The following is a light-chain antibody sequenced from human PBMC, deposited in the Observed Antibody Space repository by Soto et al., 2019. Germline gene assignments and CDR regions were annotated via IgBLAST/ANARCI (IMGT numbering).Light chain of an antibody. CDR2: SAS. Sequence: EIVMTQSPATLSVSPGERATLSCRASQSVSSNLAWYQQKPGQAPRLLIYSASTRATGIPARFSGSGSGTEFTLTLSSLQSEDFAVYYWQQYNNWPPLTFGRGTKVEIK. J-gene: IGKJ4*01. CDR1: QSVSSN. CDR3: QQYNNWPPLT. V-gene: IGKV3-15*01.